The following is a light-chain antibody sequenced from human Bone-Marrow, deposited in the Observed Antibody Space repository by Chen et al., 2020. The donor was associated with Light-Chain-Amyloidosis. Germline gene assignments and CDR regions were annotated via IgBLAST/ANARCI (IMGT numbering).Light chain of an antibody. CDR1: SSDIGNYNL. V-gene: IGLV2-23*01. CDR2: EGS. Sequence: QSALTQPASVSGSPGQSITISCTGTSSDIGNYNLVSWYQQQPGKVPKLIVFEGSQRPSGVSTRFFGSKAGNTASLTISGLQADDEADYYCCSYADGSTYVFGTGTKVTVL. J-gene: IGLJ1*01. CDR3: CSYADGSTYV.